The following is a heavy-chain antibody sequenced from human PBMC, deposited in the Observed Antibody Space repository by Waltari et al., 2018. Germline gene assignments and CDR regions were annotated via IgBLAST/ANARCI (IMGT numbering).Heavy chain of an antibody. D-gene: IGHD3-16*02. CDR1: GGTFSSSA. CDR2: IIPIFGTA. V-gene: IGHV1-69*13. Sequence: QVQLVQSGAEVKKPGSSVKVSCKASGGTFSSSAISWVRQAPGQGLEWMGGIIPIFGTANYAQKFQGRVTITADESTSTAYMELSRLRSEDTAVYYCARGVNVGGEPSDAFDIWGQGTMVTVSS. J-gene: IGHJ3*02. CDR3: ARGVNVGGEPSDAFDI.